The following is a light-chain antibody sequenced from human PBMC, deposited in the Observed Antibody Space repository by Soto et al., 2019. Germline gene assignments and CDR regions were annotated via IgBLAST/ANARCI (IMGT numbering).Light chain of an antibody. CDR3: QQYYRSPLT. CDR1: QSALYRSNNKNY. V-gene: IGKV4-1*01. CDR2: WAS. J-gene: IGKJ4*01. Sequence: IVMTQSPDSLAVSLGERATINCKSSQSALYRSNNKNYLAWYQQKPGQPPKLLIYWASTRASGVPDRFSGSGSGTDFTLTISSLQAEDVAVYYCQQYYRSPLTFGGGTKVEIK.